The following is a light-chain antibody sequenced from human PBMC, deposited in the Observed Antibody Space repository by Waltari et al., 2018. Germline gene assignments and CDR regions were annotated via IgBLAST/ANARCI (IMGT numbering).Light chain of an antibody. CDR2: DAA. Sequence: DIQMTQSPSFVSASVGDSVTITCRPSHEISTWLAWFQQKPGKAPNLLIHDAAILQSGASARFSGSGSGTDFTLTISSLQPEDAATYYCQQANRYPMPFGGGTKVEIK. V-gene: IGKV1-12*01. J-gene: IGKJ4*01. CDR1: HEISTW. CDR3: QQANRYPMP.